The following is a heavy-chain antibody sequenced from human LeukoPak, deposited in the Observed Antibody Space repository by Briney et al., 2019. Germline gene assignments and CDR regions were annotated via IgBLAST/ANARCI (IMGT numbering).Heavy chain of an antibody. CDR1: GFTFSSYA. D-gene: IGHD6-19*01. J-gene: IGHJ4*02. V-gene: IGHV3-23*01. Sequence: PGGSLRLSCAASGFTFSSYAMSWVRQAPGKGLEWVSAISGSGGSTYYADSVKGRFTISRDNSKNTLYLQMNSLRAEDTAVYYCARVSHSGWYLIWDYWGQGTLVTVSS. CDR2: ISGSGGST. CDR3: ARVSHSGWYLIWDY.